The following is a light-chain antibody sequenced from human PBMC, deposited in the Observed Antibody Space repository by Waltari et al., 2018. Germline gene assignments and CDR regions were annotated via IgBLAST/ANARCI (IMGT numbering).Light chain of an antibody. CDR1: QSLVFGDGNTY. Sequence: DVVMTQSPLSLPVTLGQPASISCRSSQSLVFGDGNTYLNWFQQRPGQSPRRLFFKVSNRDSGVPDRFSGSGSSTDFTLKISRVEAEDVGVYYCMQGTHWPVTFGQGTKLEI. CDR2: KVS. V-gene: IGKV2-30*01. CDR3: MQGTHWPVT. J-gene: IGKJ2*01.